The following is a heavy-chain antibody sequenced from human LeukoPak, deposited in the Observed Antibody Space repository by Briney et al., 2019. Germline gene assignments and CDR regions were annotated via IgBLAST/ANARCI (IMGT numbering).Heavy chain of an antibody. CDR2: ISYDGSQK. Sequence: PGGSLRLSCAASGFNFSDYALHWVRQAPGKGLQWVALISYDGSQKYYTDSVKPRFTISRDNSDDTLYLHMYSLRPDDTAVYYCARGWIRYFDYWGQGTLVTVSS. D-gene: IGHD3-9*01. CDR1: GFNFSDYA. CDR3: ARGWIRYFDY. J-gene: IGHJ4*02. V-gene: IGHV3-30-3*01.